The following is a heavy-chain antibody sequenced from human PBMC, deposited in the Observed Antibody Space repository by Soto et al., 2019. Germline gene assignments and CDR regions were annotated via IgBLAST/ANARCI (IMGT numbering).Heavy chain of an antibody. CDR1: GGTFSSYA. CDR2: MIPIFGTA. CDR3: ARGDKYGLPTSYYYYGMDV. D-gene: IGHD2-8*01. J-gene: IGHJ6*02. V-gene: IGHV1-69*12. Sequence: QVQLVQSGAEVKKPGSSVKVSCKASGGTFSSYAISWVRQAPGQGLEWMGGMIPIFGTANYAQKFQGRVTSTADESTSTAYMELSSLRSEDTAVYYCARGDKYGLPTSYYYYGMDVWGQGTTVTVSS.